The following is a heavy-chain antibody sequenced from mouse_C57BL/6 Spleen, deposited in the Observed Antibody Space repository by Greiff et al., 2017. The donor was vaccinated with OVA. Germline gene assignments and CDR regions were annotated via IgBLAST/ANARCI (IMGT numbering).Heavy chain of an antibody. D-gene: IGHD1-1*01. J-gene: IGHJ2*01. V-gene: IGHV1-55*01. CDR2: IYPGSGST. CDR1: GYTFTSYW. CDR3: AAPYYYGSSHFDY. Sequence: QVQLQQPGAELVKPGASLKMSCKASGYTFTSYWITWVKQRPGQGLEWIGDIYPGSGSTNYNEKFKSKATLTVDTSSSTAYMQLSSLTSEDSAVYYCAAPYYYGSSHFDYWGQGTTLTVSS.